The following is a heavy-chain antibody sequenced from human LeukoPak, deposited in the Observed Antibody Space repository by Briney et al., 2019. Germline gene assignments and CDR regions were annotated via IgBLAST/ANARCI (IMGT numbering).Heavy chain of an antibody. CDR2: IYTSGST. CDR3: ASEEVYSSGWFDY. D-gene: IGHD6-19*01. V-gene: IGHV4-4*07. CDR1: GDSISSYY. J-gene: IGHJ4*02. Sequence: SETLSLTRTVSGDSISSYYWSWIRQPAGKGLEWIGRIYTSGSTNYNPSLKSRVTMSVDTSKNQFSLKLSSVTAADTAVYYCASEEVYSSGWFDYWGQGTLVTVSS.